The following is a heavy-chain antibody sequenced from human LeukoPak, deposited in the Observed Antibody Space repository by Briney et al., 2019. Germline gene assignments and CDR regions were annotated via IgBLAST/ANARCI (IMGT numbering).Heavy chain of an antibody. CDR2: VNSGGST. J-gene: IGHJ6*02. V-gene: IGHV3-66*01. CDR1: GFIFNDNY. Sequence: GGSLRLSCAASGFIFNDNYMAWVRQAPGQGLEWVSVVNSGGSTSYSDSVKDRFTISRANSKTTPSLQMNSLRAEDTALYYCTRTYGDYDYYYGMDVWGQGTTVTVSS. CDR3: TRTYGDYDYYYGMDV. D-gene: IGHD4-17*01.